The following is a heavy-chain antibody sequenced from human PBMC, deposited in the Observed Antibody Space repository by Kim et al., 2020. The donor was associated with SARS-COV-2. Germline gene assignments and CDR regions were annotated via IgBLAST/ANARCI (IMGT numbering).Heavy chain of an antibody. V-gene: IGHV1-69*01. J-gene: IGHJ6*02. CDR3: ARGLSSRGGMDV. Sequence: SYAQKFQGRVTLTADESTSTAYVGLSSLRCGETAVYYCARGLSSRGGMDVWGQGTTVTVSS. D-gene: IGHD6-13*01.